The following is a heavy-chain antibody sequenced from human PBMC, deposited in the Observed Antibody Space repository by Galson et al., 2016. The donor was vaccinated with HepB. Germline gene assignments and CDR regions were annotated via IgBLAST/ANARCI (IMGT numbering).Heavy chain of an antibody. CDR2: INAGGGAT. Sequence: SLRLSCAASGFTFSRYTMGWVRQAPGKGLEWVSDINAGGGATWYADSVKGRFTISRDNSTNTLYLQMNSLRAGDTAIYYCAKALRASSYDHWRQGTLVTVSS. J-gene: IGHJ4*02. V-gene: IGHV3-23*01. D-gene: IGHD6-6*01. CDR3: AKALRASSYDH. CDR1: GFTFSRYT.